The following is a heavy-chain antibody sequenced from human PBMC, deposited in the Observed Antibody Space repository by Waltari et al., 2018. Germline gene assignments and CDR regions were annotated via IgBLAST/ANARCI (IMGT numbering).Heavy chain of an antibody. Sequence: EVQLVASGGGLVQPGGSLRLSCAAPGFTFSSCWMSWVRQARGKGLEWVPNIKQDGSEKDYVDAVKGRGTISRDNAKDSVLLQVNSLIAEDTAVYYCAREVGNDWGQGPLVTVAS. J-gene: IGHJ4*02. CDR3: AREVGND. CDR2: IKQDGSEK. CDR1: GFTFSSCW. D-gene: IGHD1-1*01. V-gene: IGHV3-7*01.